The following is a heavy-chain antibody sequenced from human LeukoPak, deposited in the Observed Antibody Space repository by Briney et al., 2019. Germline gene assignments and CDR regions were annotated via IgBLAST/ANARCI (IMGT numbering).Heavy chain of an antibody. V-gene: IGHV3-7*01. CDR1: GLTFRSFW. D-gene: IGHD5-24*01. Sequence: GGSLRLSCAVSGLTFRSFWMSWVRQAPGKGLEWVANINQDGSEKYFVDSVRGRFTIPRDNSKNSLHLEMNTLGAEDTALYYCARERDGRFFDYWGQGTLVTVSS. CDR3: ARERDGRFFDY. J-gene: IGHJ4*02. CDR2: INQDGSEK.